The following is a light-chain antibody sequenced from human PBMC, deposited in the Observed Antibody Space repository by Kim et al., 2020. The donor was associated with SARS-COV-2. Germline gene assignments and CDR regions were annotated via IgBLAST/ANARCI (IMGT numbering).Light chain of an antibody. CDR1: SSDVGGYNY. J-gene: IGLJ1*01. V-gene: IGLV2-14*03. CDR3: SSYTSSSTPYV. Sequence: QSITISCTGTSSDVGGYNYVSWCQQHPGKAPKLMIYDVSNRPSGVSNRFSGSKSGNTASLTISGLQAEDEADYYCSSYTSSSTPYVFGTGTKVTVL. CDR2: DVS.